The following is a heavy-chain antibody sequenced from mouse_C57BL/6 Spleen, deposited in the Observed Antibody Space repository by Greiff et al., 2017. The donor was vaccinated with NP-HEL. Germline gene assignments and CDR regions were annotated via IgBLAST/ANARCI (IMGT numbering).Heavy chain of an antibody. J-gene: IGHJ4*01. Sequence: EVQLQQSGPELVKPGASVKISCKASGYTFTDYYMNWVKQSHGKSLEWIGDINPNNGGTSSNQEFRVKATLTVDKSSGPAYMELRSLTSEDSAVYYCARYSNYVYAVDYWGQGTSVTVSS. CDR2: INPNNGGT. CDR3: ARYSNYVYAVDY. V-gene: IGHV1-26*01. CDR1: GYTFTDYY. D-gene: IGHD2-5*01.